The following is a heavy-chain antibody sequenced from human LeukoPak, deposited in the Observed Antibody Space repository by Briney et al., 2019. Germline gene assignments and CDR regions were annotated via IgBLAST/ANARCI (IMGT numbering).Heavy chain of an antibody. CDR2: INHSGGT. J-gene: IGHJ6*02. D-gene: IGHD6-6*01. CDR3: ARGVIAAPHYYYGMDV. CDR1: GVSFSGYY. V-gene: IGHV4-34*01. Sequence: SETLSLTCAVYGVSFSGYYWSWIRQPPGKGLEWIGEINHSGGTNYNPSLKSRVTISVDTSKNQFSLKLSSVTAADTAVYYCARGVIAAPHYYYGMDVWGQGTTVTVSS.